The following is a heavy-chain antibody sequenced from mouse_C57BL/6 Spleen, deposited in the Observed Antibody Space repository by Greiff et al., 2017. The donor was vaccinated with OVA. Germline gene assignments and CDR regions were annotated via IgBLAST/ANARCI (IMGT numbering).Heavy chain of an antibody. J-gene: IGHJ2*01. CDR2: ISYDGSN. D-gene: IGHD1-1*01. CDR1: GYSITSGYY. Sequence: EVHLVESGPGLVKPSQSLSLTCSVTGYSITSGYYWNWIRQFPGNKLEWMGYISYDGSNNYNPSLKNRISITRDTSKNQFFLKLNSVTTEDTATYYCARDEDYNGPYYLDYWGQGTTLTVSS. V-gene: IGHV3-6*01. CDR3: ARDEDYNGPYYLDY.